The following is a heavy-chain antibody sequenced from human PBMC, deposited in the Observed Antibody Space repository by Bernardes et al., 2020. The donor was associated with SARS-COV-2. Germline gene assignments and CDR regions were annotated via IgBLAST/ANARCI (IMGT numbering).Heavy chain of an antibody. CDR2: INSDGSST. Sequence: GGSLRLSCAASGFTFSSYWVHWVRQAPGKGLVWVSRINSDGSSTSYADSVKGRFTISRDNAKNTLYLQMNSLRAEDTAVYYCARGKVAARPDPYGMDVWGQGTTVTVSS. D-gene: IGHD1-26*01. CDR1: GFTFSSYW. V-gene: IGHV3-74*01. CDR3: ARGKVAARPDPYGMDV. J-gene: IGHJ6*02.